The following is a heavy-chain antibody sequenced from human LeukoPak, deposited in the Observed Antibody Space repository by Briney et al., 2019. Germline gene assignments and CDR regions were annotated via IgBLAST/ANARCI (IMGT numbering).Heavy chain of an antibody. J-gene: IGHJ4*02. CDR1: GYTFTGYY. V-gene: IGHV1-46*01. Sequence: ASVKVSCKASGYTFTGYYMHWVRQAPGQGLEWMGIINPSGGSTSYAQKFQGRVTMTRDTSTSTVYMELSSLRSEDTAVYYCARAHPCSGGSCYSGRLVDYWGQGTLVTVSS. CDR3: ARAHPCSGGSCYSGRLVDY. D-gene: IGHD2-15*01. CDR2: INPSGGST.